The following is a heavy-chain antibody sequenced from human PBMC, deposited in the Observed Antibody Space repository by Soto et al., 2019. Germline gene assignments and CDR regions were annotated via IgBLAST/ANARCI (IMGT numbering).Heavy chain of an antibody. Sequence: EVQLVESGGGLVQPGGSLRLSCAASGFTFSSYDMHWVRQATGKGLEWVSAIGTAGDTYYPGSVKGRFTISRENAKNSLYLQMNSLRAGDKAVYYCARGEYGSGSLLHWCQGTLVTVSS. D-gene: IGHD3-10*01. CDR3: ARGEYGSGSLLH. CDR1: GFTFSSYD. CDR2: IGTAGDT. V-gene: IGHV3-13*04. J-gene: IGHJ4*02.